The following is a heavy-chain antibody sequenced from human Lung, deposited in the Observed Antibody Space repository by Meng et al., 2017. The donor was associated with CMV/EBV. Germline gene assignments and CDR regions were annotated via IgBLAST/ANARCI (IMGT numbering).Heavy chain of an antibody. J-gene: IGHJ4*02. CDR2: ITTDSRDI. Sequence: GGSXRLSCATSGFTFNSYSMNWVRQAPGKGLEWISSITTDSRDIYYAASVKGRFTISRDNTKDSLYLQMDNLGADDTAVYFCARHRYVFDTSGQGTPVTVSS. D-gene: IGHD3-9*01. CDR1: GFTFNSYS. CDR3: ARHRYVFDT. V-gene: IGHV3-21*04.